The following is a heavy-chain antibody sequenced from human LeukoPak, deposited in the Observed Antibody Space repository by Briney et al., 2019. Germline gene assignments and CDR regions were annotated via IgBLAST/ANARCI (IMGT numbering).Heavy chain of an antibody. CDR3: ARLATPSTMAARGRSWFES. CDR1: GGSISSSSYY. D-gene: IGHD6-6*01. V-gene: IGHV4-39*07. J-gene: IGHJ5*01. Sequence: SETLSLTCTVSGGSISSSSYYWGWIRQPPGKGLEWMGSIHYSRSTYYNPSLKSTVTISVDTSKNQFSLKLSSVTAADTAVYYCARLATPSTMAARGRSWFESWGQGTLVTVSS. CDR2: IHYSRST.